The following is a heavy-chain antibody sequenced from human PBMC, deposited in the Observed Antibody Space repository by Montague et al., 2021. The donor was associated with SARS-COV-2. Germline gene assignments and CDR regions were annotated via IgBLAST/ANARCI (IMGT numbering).Heavy chain of an antibody. V-gene: IGHV4-31*03. CDR2: IYYSGST. D-gene: IGHD3-22*01. CDR3: ARARITMLVVVNAFDI. J-gene: IGHJ3*02. CDR1: GGSISSGGYY. Sequence: TLSLTCTVSGGSISSGGYYWSWIRQHPGKGLEWIGYIYYSGSTYYNPSLKSRVTISVDTSKNQFSLKLSSGTAADTAVYYCARARITMLVVVNAFDIWGQGTMVTVSS.